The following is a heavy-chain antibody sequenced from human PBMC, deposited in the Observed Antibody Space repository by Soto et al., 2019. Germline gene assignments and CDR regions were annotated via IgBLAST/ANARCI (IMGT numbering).Heavy chain of an antibody. Sequence: QVQLVQSGAEVKKPGASVKVSCKASGYTFTKYAIHWVRQAPGQRLEWMGWINAGNGNTKYLQKFQGRVTITRDTSASTAYMELSSLRSEDTAVYYCARGIYYASGSYRPGRPFDSWGQGTLVTVFS. CDR1: GYTFTKYA. CDR3: ARGIYYASGSYRPGRPFDS. J-gene: IGHJ4*02. D-gene: IGHD3-10*01. V-gene: IGHV1-3*01. CDR2: INAGNGNT.